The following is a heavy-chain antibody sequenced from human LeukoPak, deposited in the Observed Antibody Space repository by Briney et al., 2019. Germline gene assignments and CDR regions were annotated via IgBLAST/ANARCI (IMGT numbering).Heavy chain of an antibody. CDR1: GYTFTSYH. CDR3: ARDSPGIVVIPAAPDY. D-gene: IGHD2-2*01. CDR2: INPSGGST. Sequence: ASVKVSCKASGYTFTSYHIHWVRQAPGQGLEWMGIINPSGGSTTYAQKFQGRVTMTRDTSTSTVYMDLSSLRSEDTAEYYCARDSPGIVVIPAAPDYWGQGTLVTVSS. V-gene: IGHV1-46*01. J-gene: IGHJ4*02.